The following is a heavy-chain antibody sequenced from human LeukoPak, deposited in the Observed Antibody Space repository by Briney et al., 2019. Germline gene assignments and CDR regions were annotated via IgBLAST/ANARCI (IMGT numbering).Heavy chain of an antibody. CDR2: MNPNSGNT. D-gene: IGHD2-15*01. J-gene: IGHJ6*03. Sequence: GASMKVSCKASGYTFTSYDINWVRQATGQGLEWMGWMNPNSGNTGYAQKFQGRVTITRNTSISTAYMELSSLRSEDTAVYYCARLVVAATHYYYYYMDVWGKGTTVTVSS. V-gene: IGHV1-8*03. CDR1: GYTFTSYD. CDR3: ARLVVAATHYYYYYMDV.